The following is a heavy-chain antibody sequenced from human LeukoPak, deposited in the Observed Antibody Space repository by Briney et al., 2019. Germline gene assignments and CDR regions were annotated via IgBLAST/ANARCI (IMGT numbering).Heavy chain of an antibody. D-gene: IGHD3-16*02. CDR3: ARGGYRYDDGFDI. CDR2: IYPGDSDT. J-gene: IGHJ3*02. V-gene: IGHV5-51*01. Sequence: GESLKISCKGSGYNFKNYWIAWVRQMPGKGLEWMGIIYPGDSDTTYSPSLQGQVTISVDKSISIAYLQWSSLKASDTAMFYCARGGYRYDDGFDIWGQGTMVTVSS. CDR1: GYNFKNYW.